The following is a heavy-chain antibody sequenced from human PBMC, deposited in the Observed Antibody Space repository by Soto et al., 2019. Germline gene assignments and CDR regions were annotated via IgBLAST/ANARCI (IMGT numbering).Heavy chain of an antibody. CDR3: AKTRYSTYIDY. D-gene: IGHD3-16*02. CDR1: GFTFSSYA. CDR2: ISGSGGST. Sequence: GGSLRLSCAASGFTFSSYAMSWVRQAPGKGLEWVSAISGSGGSTYYADSVKGRFTISRDNSKNSLYLQMNSLGAEDTADYYCAKTRYSTYIDYWGQGTLVTVSS. J-gene: IGHJ4*02. V-gene: IGHV3-23*01.